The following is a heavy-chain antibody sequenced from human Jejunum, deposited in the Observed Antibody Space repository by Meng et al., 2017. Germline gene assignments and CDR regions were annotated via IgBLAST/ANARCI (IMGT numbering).Heavy chain of an antibody. CDR1: GGSLKDFY. CDR3: ARALGAYGDSGFAY. D-gene: IGHD4-17*01. CDR2: ISHSGST. J-gene: IGHJ4*02. V-gene: IGHV4-34*01. Sequence: QVQLQQWGGGLLKPSETLSLTCAGSGGSLKDFYWNWIRQPPGKGLEWIGEISHSGSTNYNPSLKSRVTISVDRSQNQLSLKLTSVSGTDTAVYFCARALGAYGDSGFAYWGQGALVTVSS.